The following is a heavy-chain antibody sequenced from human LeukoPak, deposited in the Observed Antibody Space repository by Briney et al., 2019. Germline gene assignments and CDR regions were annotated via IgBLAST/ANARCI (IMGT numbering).Heavy chain of an antibody. Sequence: GGSLRLSCAASGFTFSSYSMNWVRQAPGKGLEWVSSISSSSSYIYYADSVKGRFTISRDNAKNSLYLQMNSLRAEDTAVYYCARDQLYYYYMDVWGKGTMVTISS. CDR3: ARDQLYYYYMDV. J-gene: IGHJ6*03. D-gene: IGHD3-10*01. CDR1: GFTFSSYS. CDR2: ISSSSSYI. V-gene: IGHV3-21*01.